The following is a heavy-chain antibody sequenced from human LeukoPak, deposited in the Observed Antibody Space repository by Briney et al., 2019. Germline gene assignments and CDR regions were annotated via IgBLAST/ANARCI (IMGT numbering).Heavy chain of an antibody. CDR1: GGSISSSGYY. CDR2: IYYSGST. J-gene: IGHJ5*02. D-gene: IGHD1-26*01. CDR3: ARHEYSGSYYGLSWFDP. Sequence: SETLSLTCTVSGGSISSSGYYWGWIRQPPGKGLEWIASIYYSGSTYYNPSLKSRVTIPVDTSKNQLSLKLSSLTAADTAVYYCARHEYSGSYYGLSWFDPWGQGTLVTVSS. V-gene: IGHV4-39*01.